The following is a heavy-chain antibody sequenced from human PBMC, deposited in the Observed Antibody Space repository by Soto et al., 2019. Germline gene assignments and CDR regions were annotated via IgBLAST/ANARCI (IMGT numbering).Heavy chain of an antibody. CDR1: GFTFSNAW. Sequence: GGSLRLSCAASGFTFSNAWMNWVRQAPGKGLEWVGRIKSKTDGGTTDYAAPVKGRFTISRDDSKNTLYLQMNSLKTEDTAVYYCTTPGQGEASAIFDYWGQGTLVTVSS. V-gene: IGHV3-15*07. CDR2: IKSKTDGGTT. D-gene: IGHD5-18*01. CDR3: TTPGQGEASAIFDY. J-gene: IGHJ4*02.